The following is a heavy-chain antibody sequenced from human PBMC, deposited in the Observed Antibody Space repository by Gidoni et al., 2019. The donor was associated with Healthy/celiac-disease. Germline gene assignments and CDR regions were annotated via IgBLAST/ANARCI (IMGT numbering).Heavy chain of an antibody. CDR3: AKRLKVVPADTGGMDV. CDR2: ISGSGGST. CDR1: GFTFSSYA. V-gene: IGHV3-23*01. J-gene: IGHJ6*02. D-gene: IGHD2-2*01. Sequence: EVQLLESGGGLVQLWGSLRLSCAASGFTFSSYAIGVVRQAPGKGLEWVSAISGSGGSTYYADSVKGRFTISRDNSKNTLYLQMNSLRAEDTAVYYCAKRLKVVPADTGGMDVWGQGTTVTVSS.